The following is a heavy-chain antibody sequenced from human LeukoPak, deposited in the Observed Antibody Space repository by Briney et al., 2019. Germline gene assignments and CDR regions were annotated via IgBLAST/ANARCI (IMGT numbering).Heavy chain of an antibody. D-gene: IGHD5-12*01. V-gene: IGHV4-59*01. CDR1: GGSISNYY. J-gene: IGHJ6*03. Sequence: SETLSLTCTVSGGSISNYYWNWIRQSPGKGLGWIGYISYSGSTNYNPSLKSRVTVSADTSKNQFSLKVNSVTAADTAVYYCARAADSGQPHYYYYYMDVWGKGTTVTVSS. CDR3: ARAADSGQPHYYYYYMDV. CDR2: ISYSGST.